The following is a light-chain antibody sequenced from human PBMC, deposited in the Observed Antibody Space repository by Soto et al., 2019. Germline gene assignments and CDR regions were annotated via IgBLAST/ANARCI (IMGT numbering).Light chain of an antibody. Sequence: DIQMTQSPSSVSAFVGESVTITCHASQRISAFLNWYHQKPGKAPKLLIYSASYLQSGVPSNFSGSGSGTDFTIRIVTLQPEDSGTYFCQQSYRLPLTFGGGTKVEI. CDR1: QRISAF. J-gene: IGKJ4*01. V-gene: IGKV1-39*01. CDR3: QQSYRLPLT. CDR2: SAS.